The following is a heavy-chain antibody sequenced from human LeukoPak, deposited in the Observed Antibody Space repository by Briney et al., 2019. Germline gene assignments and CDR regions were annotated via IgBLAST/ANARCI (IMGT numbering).Heavy chain of an antibody. V-gene: IGHV3-23*01. J-gene: IGHJ3*02. Sequence: PGGSLRLSCAASGFTFSSYAVSWVRQTPGKGLEWVSAISGSGGGTYYADSVKGRFTISRDNSKNTLYLQMNSLRAEDTAVYYCANTLTTVVIPGAIDIWGQGTMVTVSS. CDR1: GFTFSSYA. CDR2: ISGSGGGT. D-gene: IGHD4-17*01. CDR3: ANTLTTVVIPGAIDI.